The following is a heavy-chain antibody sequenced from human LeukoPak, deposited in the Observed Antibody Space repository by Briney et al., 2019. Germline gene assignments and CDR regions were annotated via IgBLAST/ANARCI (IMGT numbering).Heavy chain of an antibody. D-gene: IGHD4-17*01. V-gene: IGHV4-61*08. Sequence: SETLSLTCTVSGGSISSGGYYWSWIRQPPGKGLELIGYIYYSGSTNHNPSLKSRVTISVDTSKNQFSLKLSSVTAADTAVYYCARTVYGDYEYSPLFDYWGQGTLVTVSS. CDR1: GGSISSGGYY. J-gene: IGHJ4*02. CDR3: ARTVYGDYEYSPLFDY. CDR2: IYYSGST.